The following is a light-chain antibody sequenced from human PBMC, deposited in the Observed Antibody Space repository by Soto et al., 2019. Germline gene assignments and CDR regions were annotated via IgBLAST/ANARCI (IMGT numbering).Light chain of an antibody. V-gene: IGLV1-47*01. CDR1: TSNLGSNF. CDR3: AAWDDSLSGVV. CDR2: RND. Sequence: HSVLTQPPSASGTPGQRVTISCSGSTSNLGSNFVYWYQQVPGAAPKLLISRNDQRPSGVPDRFSGSKSGTSASLAISGLRSEDEADYHCAAWDDSLSGVVFGGGTQLTVL. J-gene: IGLJ3*02.